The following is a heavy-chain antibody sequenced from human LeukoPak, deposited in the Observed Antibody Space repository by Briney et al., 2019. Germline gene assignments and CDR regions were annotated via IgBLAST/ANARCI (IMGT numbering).Heavy chain of an antibody. CDR3: AKDQWVGYDSSGYSYPAFDAFDI. V-gene: IGHV3-30*04. CDR1: GFTFSSYA. Sequence: GGSLRLSCAASGFTFSSYAMHWVRQAPGKGLEWVAVVSYDGSNKYYADSVKGRFTISRDNSKNTLYLQMNSLRAEDTAVYYCAKDQWVGYDSSGYSYPAFDAFDIWGQGTMVTVSS. CDR2: VSYDGSNK. D-gene: IGHD3-22*01. J-gene: IGHJ3*02.